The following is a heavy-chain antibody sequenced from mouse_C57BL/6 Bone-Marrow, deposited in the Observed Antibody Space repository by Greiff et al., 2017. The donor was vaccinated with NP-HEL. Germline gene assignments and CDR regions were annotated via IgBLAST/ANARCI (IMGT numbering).Heavy chain of an antibody. D-gene: IGHD2-2*01. Sequence: VQLQQSGPELVKPGASVKIPCKASGYTFTDYNMDWVKQSHGKSLEWIGDINPNNGGTIYNQKFKGKATLTVDKSSSTAYMELRSLTSEDTAVYYCARGGYDGDYYAMDYWGQGTSVTVSS. J-gene: IGHJ4*01. CDR1: GYTFTDYN. CDR2: INPNNGGT. CDR3: ARGGYDGDYYAMDY. V-gene: IGHV1-18*01.